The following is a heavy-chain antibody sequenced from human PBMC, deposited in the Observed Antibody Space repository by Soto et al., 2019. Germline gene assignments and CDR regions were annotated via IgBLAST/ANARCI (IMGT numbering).Heavy chain of an antibody. CDR1: GFTVSSNY. CDR3: VRETMTTVTRGAFDI. Sequence: EVQLVESGGGLVQPGGSLRLSCAASGFTVSSNYMSWVRQAPGKGLEWVSVIYSGGSTYYADSVKGRFTISRDNSKNTLYLQMNSLRAEDTAVYYCVRETMTTVTRGAFDIWGQGTMVTVSS. J-gene: IGHJ3*02. D-gene: IGHD4-17*01. V-gene: IGHV3-66*01. CDR2: IYSGGST.